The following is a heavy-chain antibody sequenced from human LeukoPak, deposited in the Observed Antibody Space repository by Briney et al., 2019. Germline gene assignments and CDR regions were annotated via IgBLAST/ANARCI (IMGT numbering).Heavy chain of an antibody. Sequence: GGSLRLSCSASGFTFCSYGMRWVRQAPGKGLECVAVIRDDGSNKYYADSVKGRFTISRDNSKNTLYLQMNSLRAEDTAVYYCAKPGYCSGGSCRYYFDYWGQGTLVTVSS. J-gene: IGHJ4*02. CDR2: IRDDGSNK. V-gene: IGHV3-30*02. CDR3: AKPGYCSGGSCRYYFDY. CDR1: GFTFCSYG. D-gene: IGHD2-15*01.